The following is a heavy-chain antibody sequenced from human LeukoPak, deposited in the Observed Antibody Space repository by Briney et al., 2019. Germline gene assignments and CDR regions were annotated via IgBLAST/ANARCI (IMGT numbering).Heavy chain of an antibody. CDR1: GYTFSSYA. V-gene: IGHV3-23*01. CDR3: AKDRRFGEYHDY. D-gene: IGHD3-10*01. Sequence: PGGCLRLSCAASGYTFSSYAISWVRQAPGKGLEWVSAISGSGGSTYYADSVKGRFTISRDNSKNTLYLQMNSLRAEDTAVYYCAKDRRFGEYHDYWGQGTLVTVSS. J-gene: IGHJ4*02. CDR2: ISGSGGST.